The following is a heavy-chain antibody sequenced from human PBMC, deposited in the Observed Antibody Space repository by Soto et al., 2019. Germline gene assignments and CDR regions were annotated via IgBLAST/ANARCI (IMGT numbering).Heavy chain of an antibody. CDR1: GFTFNSFG. CDR3: ARTGLQIVQATSYYYGLDV. CDR2: IWHDGTNK. Sequence: QVQLVESGGGVVQPGTSLRLSCEASGFTFNSFGMHWVRQAPGEGLQWVAMIWHDGTNKYYVDSVKGRFTISRDNFKDTLYLQMNNLRAEDTAVYYCARTGLQIVQATSYYYGLDVWGQGTTVTVSS. D-gene: IGHD2-8*01. J-gene: IGHJ6*02. V-gene: IGHV3-33*01.